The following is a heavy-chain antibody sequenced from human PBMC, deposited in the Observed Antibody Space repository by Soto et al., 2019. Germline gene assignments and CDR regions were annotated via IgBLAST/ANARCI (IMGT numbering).Heavy chain of an antibody. J-gene: IGHJ4*02. Sequence: QVHLVQSGAEVKKPGASVKVSCKGSGYAFTTYGITWVRQAPGQGLERMGWISAHNGNTNYAQKPQGIVTVTRDTSTSTAYMELRSLRSDATAVYYCARGRYGDYWGQGALVTVSS. D-gene: IGHD1-1*01. CDR2: ISAHNGNT. V-gene: IGHV1-18*01. CDR1: GYAFTTYG. CDR3: ARGRYGDY.